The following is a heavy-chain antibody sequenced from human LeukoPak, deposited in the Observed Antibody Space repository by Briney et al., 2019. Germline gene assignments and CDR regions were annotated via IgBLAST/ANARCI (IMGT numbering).Heavy chain of an antibody. J-gene: IGHJ4*02. Sequence: GGSLRLSCAASGFTFSSYGMHWVRQAPGKGLEWVAVISYDGSNKYYADSMKGRFTISRDNSKNTLYLQMNSLRAEDTAVYYCAKEGEYCSGGSCRRGYYFDYWGQGTLVTVSS. CDR1: GFTFSSYG. CDR2: ISYDGSNK. D-gene: IGHD2-15*01. V-gene: IGHV3-30*18. CDR3: AKEGEYCSGGSCRRGYYFDY.